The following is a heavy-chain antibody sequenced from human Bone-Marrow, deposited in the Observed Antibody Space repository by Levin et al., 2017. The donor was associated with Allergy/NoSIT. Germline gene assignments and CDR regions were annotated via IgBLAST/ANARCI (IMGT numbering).Heavy chain of an antibody. D-gene: IGHD6-19*01. CDR1: GFTVSSSY. J-gene: IGHJ4*02. CDR3: ARVPPKIHSYISAWYC. CDR2: IYSGGTT. V-gene: IGHV3-66*01. Sequence: GGSLRLSCAASGFTVSSSYMTWVRQAPGKGLEWVSLIYSGGTTYYADSVKDRFTISRDNSKNTLYLQMNSLRAEDTAVYYCARVPPKIHSYISAWYCWGQGSLVTVSS.